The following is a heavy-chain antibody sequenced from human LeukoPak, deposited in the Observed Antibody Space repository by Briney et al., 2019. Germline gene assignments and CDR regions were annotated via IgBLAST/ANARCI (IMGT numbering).Heavy chain of an antibody. CDR2: IYHSGST. V-gene: IGHV4-38-2*02. CDR1: GGSISGYY. CDR3: ARQFHALDP. D-gene: IGHD5-24*01. Sequence: PSETLSLTCSVSGGSISGYYWSWIRQPPGKGLEWIGSIYHSGSTYYNPSLKSRVTISVDTSKNQFSLKLSSVTAADTAVYYCARQFHALDPWGQGTLVTVSS. J-gene: IGHJ5*02.